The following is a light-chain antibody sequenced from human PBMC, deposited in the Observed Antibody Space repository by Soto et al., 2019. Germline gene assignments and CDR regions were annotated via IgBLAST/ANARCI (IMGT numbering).Light chain of an antibody. CDR3: QQYSNWPPLT. CDR2: GAS. CDR1: QSVSSN. J-gene: IGKJ1*01. Sequence: EIVMTQSPATLSVSPGERATLSCRASQSVSSNFAWYQQKPGQAPRLLIYGASTRATGIPARFSGSVSGTEFTLTISSLQSEDFAVYYCQQYSNWPPLTFGQGTKVEIK. V-gene: IGKV3-15*01.